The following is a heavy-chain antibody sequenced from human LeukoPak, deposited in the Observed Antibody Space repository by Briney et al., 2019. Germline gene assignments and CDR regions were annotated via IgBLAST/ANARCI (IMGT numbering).Heavy chain of an antibody. V-gene: IGHV3-21*01. D-gene: IGHD3-16*01. CDR3: ARGIMITFGYGPQRPLDY. Sequence: PLGSLRLSRAASGFTFSIYSMNSVREAPRKGLGWGSSISSGCSSMYYAASVNGRFTISRDNAKNSLYRQMNSLGAEDTAVYYCARGIMITFGYGPQRPLDYWDQGTLVTVYS. J-gene: IGHJ4*02. CDR1: GFTFSIYS. CDR2: ISSGCSSM.